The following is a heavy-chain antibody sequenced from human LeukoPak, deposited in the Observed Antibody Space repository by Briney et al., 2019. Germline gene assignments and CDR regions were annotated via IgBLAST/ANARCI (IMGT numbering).Heavy chain of an antibody. D-gene: IGHD1-1*01. Sequence: PGGSLRLSCAASGFTFSSYAMHWVRQAPGKGLEWVAVIPYDGSNKYYADSVKGRFTISRDNSKNTLYLQMNSLRAEDTAVYYCARASLDWNDQDYWGQGTLVTVSS. CDR1: GFTFSSYA. CDR3: ARASLDWNDQDY. CDR2: IPYDGSNK. V-gene: IGHV3-30*04. J-gene: IGHJ4*02.